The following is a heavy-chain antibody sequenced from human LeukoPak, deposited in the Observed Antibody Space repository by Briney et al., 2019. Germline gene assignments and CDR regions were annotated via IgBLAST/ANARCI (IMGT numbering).Heavy chain of an antibody. J-gene: IGHJ1*01. Sequence: SETLSLTCTVSGGSISSYYWSWIRQPPGKGLEWIGYIYYSGSTNYNPSLKSRVTISVDTSKNQFSLKLSSVTAADTAVYYCASRGSGYRYFQRWGQGTLVTVSS. CDR2: IYYSGST. CDR1: GGSISSYY. V-gene: IGHV4-59*01. CDR3: ASRGSGYRYFQR. D-gene: IGHD5-12*01.